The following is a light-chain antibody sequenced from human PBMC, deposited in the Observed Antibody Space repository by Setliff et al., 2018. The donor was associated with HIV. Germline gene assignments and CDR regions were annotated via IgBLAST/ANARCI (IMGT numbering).Light chain of an antibody. CDR3: CSYAGESTFV. J-gene: IGLJ2*01. CDR2: EVD. CDR1: SSDVGNYNL. V-gene: IGLV2-23*02. Sequence: QSALAQPASVSGSPGQSITISCTGTSSDVGNYNLVSWYQHYPGKAPKLIIYEVDKRPSGVSSRFSGSKSGNAASLTIPGLQAEDEADYHCCSYAGESTFVFGGGTKVTVL.